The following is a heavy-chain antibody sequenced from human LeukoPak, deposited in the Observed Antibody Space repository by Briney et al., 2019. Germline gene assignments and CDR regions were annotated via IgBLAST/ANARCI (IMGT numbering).Heavy chain of an antibody. J-gene: IGHJ4*02. D-gene: IGHD6-19*01. V-gene: IGHV3-48*03. CDR1: GFTFSSYE. CDR2: IRDSGTTI. CDR3: AKTPSWLAAPIYYFDY. Sequence: GGSLRLSCAASGFTFSSYEMNWVRQAPGKGLEWISYIRDSGTTINYADSVKGRFTISRDNAKNSLYLQMNSLRAEDTAVYYCAKTPSWLAAPIYYFDYWGQGTLVTVSS.